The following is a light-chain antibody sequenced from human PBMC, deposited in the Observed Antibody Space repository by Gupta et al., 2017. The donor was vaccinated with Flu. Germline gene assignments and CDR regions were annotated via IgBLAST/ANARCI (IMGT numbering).Light chain of an antibody. V-gene: IGLV1-44*01. CDR2: SNN. Sequence: QSVLTQPPSASGTPGQRATISCSGSSSNIGSNTVNWYQQLPGTAPKLLIYSNNQRPSGVPDRFSGSKSGTSASLAISGLQSEDEADYYCAAWDDSLNGSLVFGGGTKLTVL. CDR1: SSNIGSNT. CDR3: AAWDDSLNGSLV. J-gene: IGLJ3*02.